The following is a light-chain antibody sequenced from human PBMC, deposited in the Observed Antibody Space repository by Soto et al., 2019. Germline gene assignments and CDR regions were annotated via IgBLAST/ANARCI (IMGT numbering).Light chain of an antibody. CDR2: DDS. CDR3: QVWASTAEFFV. J-gene: IGLJ1*01. V-gene: IGLV3-21*02. CDR1: NIGSES. Sequence: SYELTQPPSVSVAPGQTARITCGGNNIGSESVHWYQQRPGQAPVLVAYDDSDRPSGIPERFSASRSGDTATLTISRVDAGDEADYYCQVWASTAEFFVFGSGTKLTVL.